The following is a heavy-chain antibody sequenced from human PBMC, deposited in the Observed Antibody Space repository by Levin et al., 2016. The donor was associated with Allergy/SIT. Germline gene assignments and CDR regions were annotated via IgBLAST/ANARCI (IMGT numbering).Heavy chain of an antibody. V-gene: IGHV1-69*13. CDR2: IIPIFGTA. CDR1: GGTFSSYA. Sequence: SVKVSCKASGGTFSSYAISWVRQAPGQGLEWMGGIIPIFGTANYAQKFQGRVTITADESTSTAYMELSSLRSEDTAVYYCATYCTNGVCPSGDVWGKGTTVTVSS. J-gene: IGHJ6*04. D-gene: IGHD2-8*01. CDR3: ATYCTNGVCPSGDV.